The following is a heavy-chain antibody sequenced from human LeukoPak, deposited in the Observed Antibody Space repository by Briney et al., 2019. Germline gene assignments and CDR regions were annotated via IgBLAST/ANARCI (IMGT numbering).Heavy chain of an antibody. D-gene: IGHD5-24*01. CDR1: GYTFSSYD. CDR3: ARAAAQPLTNCYYYMDV. J-gene: IGHJ6*03. CDR2: MNPTSANT. Sequence: GASVKVSCKASGYTFSSYDINWVRQAPGQGLEWMGWMNPTSANTGYAQKFQGRVTMTRDSSISTAYMELSSLRPEDTAVYYCARAAAQPLTNCYYYMDVWGKGTTVTVSS. V-gene: IGHV1-8*01.